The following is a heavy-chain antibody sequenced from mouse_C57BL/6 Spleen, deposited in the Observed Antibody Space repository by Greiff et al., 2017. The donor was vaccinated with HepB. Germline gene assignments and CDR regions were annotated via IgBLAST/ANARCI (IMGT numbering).Heavy chain of an antibody. V-gene: IGHV1-64*01. J-gene: IGHJ2*01. CDR2: IHPNSGST. Sequence: QVQLQQPGAELVKPGASVTLSCKASGYTLTSYWMHWVQQRPGQGLEWMGMIHPNSGSTNNNEKYKSKATLTVDKTSSTDYMQHSSLTSEDAAVYYCASSGREDYFDYWGQGTTLTVSS. CDR3: ASSGREDYFDY. D-gene: IGHD1-3*01. CDR1: GYTLTSYW.